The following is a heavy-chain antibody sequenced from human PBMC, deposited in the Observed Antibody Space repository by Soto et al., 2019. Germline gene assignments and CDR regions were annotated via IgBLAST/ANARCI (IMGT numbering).Heavy chain of an antibody. Sequence: QSGGSLRLSCAASGFTFSSYEMNWVRQAPGKGLEWVSYISSSGSTIYYADSVKGRFTISRDNAKNSLYLQMNSLRAEDTAVYYCARASTMIVVAQSTFDYWGQGTLVTVSS. J-gene: IGHJ4*02. CDR2: ISSSGSTI. V-gene: IGHV3-48*03. D-gene: IGHD3-22*01. CDR3: ARASTMIVVAQSTFDY. CDR1: GFTFSSYE.